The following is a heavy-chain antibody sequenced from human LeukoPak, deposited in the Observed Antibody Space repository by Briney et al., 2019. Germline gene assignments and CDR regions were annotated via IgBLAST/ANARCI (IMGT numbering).Heavy chain of an antibody. CDR2: FDPEYGET. CDR3: ATGGVNPYYDYVWGSYRYRASPERAVQH. D-gene: IGHD3-16*02. Sequence: ASVKVSCKVSGYALTELSMHGVRQAPGKGLEWMGGFDPEYGETIYAQKFQGRVTMTEDTSTDTAYMELSSLRSEDTAVYYCATGGVNPYYDYVWGSYRYRASPERAVQHWGQGTLVTVSS. CDR1: GYALTELS. J-gene: IGHJ1*01. V-gene: IGHV1-24*01.